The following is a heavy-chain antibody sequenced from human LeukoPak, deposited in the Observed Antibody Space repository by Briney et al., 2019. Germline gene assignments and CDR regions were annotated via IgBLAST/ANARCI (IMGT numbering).Heavy chain of an antibody. CDR3: ARVSHQGDYYDHDY. J-gene: IGHJ4*02. CDR1: GGTFSSYA. V-gene: IGHV1-69*05. Sequence: ASVKVSCKASGGTFSSYAISWVRQAPGQGLEWMGRIIPIFGTANYAQKFQGRVTITTDESTSTAYMELSSLRSEDTAVYYCARVSHQGDYYDHDYWGQGTLVTVFS. CDR2: IIPIFGTA. D-gene: IGHD3-22*01.